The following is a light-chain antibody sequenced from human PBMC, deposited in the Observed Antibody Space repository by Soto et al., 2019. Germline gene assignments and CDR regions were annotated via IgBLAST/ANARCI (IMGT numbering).Light chain of an antibody. V-gene: IGKV3-15*01. J-gene: IGKJ1*01. CDR2: GAS. CDR1: QPVSIN. Sequence: EILLTQSPATLSVSPGERATLSCRASQPVSINVAWYQQTHGQSPRILISGASTRDTGIPANFSGSGSGTEFTLPFSRLQSEDFEIYFCQQYYNWPRTFGQGTKVDIK. CDR3: QQYYNWPRT.